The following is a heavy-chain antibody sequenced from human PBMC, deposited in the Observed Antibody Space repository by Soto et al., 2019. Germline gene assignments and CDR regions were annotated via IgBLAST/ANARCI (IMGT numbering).Heavy chain of an antibody. Sequence: EVQLLESGGGLVQPGGSLRLSCAASGFTFSSYAMSWVRQAPGKGLEWVSAISGSGGSTYYADSVKGRFTISRDNSKNTLYLQMNSLRAEDTAVYYYAKDLGRITMIVVVINDAFDIWGQGTMVTVSS. CDR3: AKDLGRITMIVVVINDAFDI. J-gene: IGHJ3*02. CDR1: GFTFSSYA. CDR2: ISGSGGST. D-gene: IGHD3-22*01. V-gene: IGHV3-23*01.